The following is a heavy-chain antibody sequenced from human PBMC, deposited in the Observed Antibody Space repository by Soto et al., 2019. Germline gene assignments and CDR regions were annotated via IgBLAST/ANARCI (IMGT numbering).Heavy chain of an antibody. CDR2: ISSNNRYI. J-gene: IGHJ3*02. CDR1: GFTFNSYT. CDR3: IRGHYCDSTGYFDQDNFDI. D-gene: IGHD3-22*01. V-gene: IGHV3-21*01. Sequence: GGSLRLSCASSGFTFNSYTMNWVRQAPGKGLEWVSSISSNNRYIYYADSVKGRFTVSRDNAKNSLFLQMNSLRDEDTAVYYCIRGHYCDSTGYFDQDNFDIWGQGTMVTVSS.